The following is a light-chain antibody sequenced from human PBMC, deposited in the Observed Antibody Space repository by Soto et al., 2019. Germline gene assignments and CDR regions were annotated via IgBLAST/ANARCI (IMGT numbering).Light chain of an antibody. V-gene: IGLV2-14*01. J-gene: IGLJ1*01. Sequence: QSALTQPASVSGSPGQSITISCTGTSSDVGGYNYVSWYQQHPGKAPKLMIYEVSNRPSGVSNRFSGSKSGNTASLTISGLQPEDEADYSCSSYTRSDTFPYVFGSGTKVTVL. CDR3: SSYTRSDTFPYV. CDR2: EVS. CDR1: SSDVGGYNY.